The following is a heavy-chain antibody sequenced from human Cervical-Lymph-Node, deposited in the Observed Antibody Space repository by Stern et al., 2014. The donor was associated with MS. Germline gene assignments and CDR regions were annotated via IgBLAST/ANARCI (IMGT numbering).Heavy chain of an antibody. Sequence: QVQLVESGPGLVEPSGTLSLTCAVSGGSIGSSNWWSLVRPPPGKGLEWIGAISHSGVTTYNPSLKSQVTITQGSSKNQFSLKLSSVTAADTAVYFCARDRGYSDGDFYEYLQHWGQGTLVTVSS. CDR3: ARDRGYSDGDFYEYLQH. D-gene: IGHD4-17*01. CDR1: GGSIGSSNW. J-gene: IGHJ1*01. CDR2: ISHSGVT. V-gene: IGHV4-4*02.